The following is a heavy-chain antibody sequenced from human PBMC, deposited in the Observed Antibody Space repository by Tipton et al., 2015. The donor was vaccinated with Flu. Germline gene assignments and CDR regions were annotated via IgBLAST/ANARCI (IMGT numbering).Heavy chain of an antibody. D-gene: IGHD1-26*01. Sequence: LRLSCTVSGDSITSGTYFWSWIRQPAGKGLEWIGRIYTSGSTTYNPSLNSRVTISLDTSNNQFSLRLNSVTAADTAVYYCARRRDGTFTYDYWGQGTLVTVSS. CDR2: IYTSGST. J-gene: IGHJ4*02. CDR1: GDSITSGTYF. CDR3: ARRRDGTFTYDY. V-gene: IGHV4-61*02.